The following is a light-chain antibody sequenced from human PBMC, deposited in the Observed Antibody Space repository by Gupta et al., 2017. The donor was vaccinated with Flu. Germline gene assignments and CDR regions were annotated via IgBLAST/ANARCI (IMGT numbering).Light chain of an antibody. V-gene: IGKV1-33*01. J-gene: IGKJ4*01. Sequence: DTQLTQSPSSLSAAVGDTVTISCQASQDIGNYLNWYQQEPGRAPKLLIYDASYLETGVPPRFSGSGSGTHFTFTITGLRPEDFTTYFCQHYHNLPFSFGGGTKVEIK. CDR2: DAS. CDR3: QHYHNLPFS. CDR1: QDIGNY.